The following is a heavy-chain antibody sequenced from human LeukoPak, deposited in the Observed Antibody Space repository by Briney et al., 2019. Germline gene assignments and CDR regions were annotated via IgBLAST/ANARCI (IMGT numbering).Heavy chain of an antibody. Sequence: GGSLRLSCAASGFTFSSYSMNWVRQAPGKGLEWVSTISSSSSYIYYADSVKGRFTISRDNAKNSLYLQMNSLRAEDTAVYYCAGGFYYDSSGYYYWGQGTLVIVSS. V-gene: IGHV3-21*01. CDR1: GFTFSSYS. CDR3: AGGFYYDSSGYYY. D-gene: IGHD3-22*01. J-gene: IGHJ4*02. CDR2: ISSSSSYI.